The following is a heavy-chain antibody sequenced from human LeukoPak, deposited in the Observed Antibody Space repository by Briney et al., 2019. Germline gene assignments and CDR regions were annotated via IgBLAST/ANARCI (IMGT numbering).Heavy chain of an antibody. J-gene: IGHJ3*02. CDR3: ARDSVQLERPHAFDI. CDR1: GGTFSSYA. Sequence: GSSVKVSCKASGGTFSSYAISWVRQAPAQGLEWMGGIIPIFGTANYAQKFQGRVTITADESTSTAYMELSSLRSEDTAVYYCARDSVQLERPHAFDIWGQGTMVTVSS. D-gene: IGHD1-1*01. CDR2: IIPIFGTA. V-gene: IGHV1-69*01.